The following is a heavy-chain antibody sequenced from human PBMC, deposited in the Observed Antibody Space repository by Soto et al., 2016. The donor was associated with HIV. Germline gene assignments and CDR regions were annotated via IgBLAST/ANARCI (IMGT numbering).Heavy chain of an antibody. V-gene: IGHV1-46*01. J-gene: IGHJ4*02. Sequence: QVQLVQSGAEVKKPGASVKVSCKASGYTFTSYYMHWVRQAPGQGLEWMGIINPSGGSTSYAQKFQGRVTMTRDTSTSTVYMELSSLRSEDTAVYYCARDYRIAVAGTTHGPWGRSSLAHWGQGTLVTVSS. CDR1: GYTFTSYY. CDR2: INPSGGST. CDR3: ARDYRIAVAGTTHGPWGRSSLAH. D-gene: IGHD6-19*01.